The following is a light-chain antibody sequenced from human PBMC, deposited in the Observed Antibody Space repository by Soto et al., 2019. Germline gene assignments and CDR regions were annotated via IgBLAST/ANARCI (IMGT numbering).Light chain of an antibody. V-gene: IGKV3-20*01. J-gene: IGKJ1*01. CDR1: QTLRSGY. Sequence: EIVLTQSPGTLSLSPGDRATLSCRASQTLRSGYLAWYQHKPGQAPRLLIYDVSSRTTGIPDRFSGSGSGTDFTLTISRLEPEDFAVYYCHQYGSSPRAFGQGTKVEV. CDR2: DVS. CDR3: HQYGSSPRA.